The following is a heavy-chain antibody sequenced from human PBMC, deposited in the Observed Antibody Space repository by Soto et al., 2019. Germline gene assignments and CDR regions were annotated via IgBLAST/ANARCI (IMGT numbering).Heavy chain of an antibody. D-gene: IGHD5-12*01. Sequence: QITLKESGPTLVKPTQTLTLTCTFSGFSLSTSGVGVGWIRQPPGKALEWLALIYWDDDKRYSPSLKTRLTPSPDTPKNPGVFTQSPTDPVETATYYSAHENMVATLSFQSWGQGTLVTVSS. J-gene: IGHJ5*02. V-gene: IGHV2-5*02. CDR2: IYWDDDK. CDR3: AHENMVATLSFQS. CDR1: GFSLSTSGVG.